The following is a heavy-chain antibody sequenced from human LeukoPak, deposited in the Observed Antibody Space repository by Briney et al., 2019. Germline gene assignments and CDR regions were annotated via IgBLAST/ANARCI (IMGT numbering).Heavy chain of an antibody. D-gene: IGHD3-10*01. J-gene: IGHJ6*03. V-gene: IGHV3-49*04. CDR1: GFTFGDYA. Sequence: GGSLRLSCTASGFTFGDYAMSWVRQAPGKGLEWVGFIRSKAYGGTTEYAASVKGRFTISRDDSKSIAYLQMNSLKTEDTAVYYCTRINGDSYYYYYMDVWGKGTTVTVSS. CDR3: TRINGDSYYYYYMDV. CDR2: IRSKAYGGTT.